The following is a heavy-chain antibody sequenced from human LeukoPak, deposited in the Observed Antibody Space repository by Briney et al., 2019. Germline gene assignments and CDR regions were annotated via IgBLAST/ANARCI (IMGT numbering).Heavy chain of an antibody. CDR3: ARSQWGTTVVTFFDY. V-gene: IGHV3-30*03. J-gene: IGHJ4*02. CDR1: GFTFCVYG. Sequence: GRSLRLSCAASGFTFCVYGMHWVRQAPGEGLEWVAVISYDGSNKYYADSVKGRFTISRDNSKNTLYLQMNSLRAEDTAVYYCARSQWGTTVVTFFDYWGQGTLVTVSS. CDR2: ISYDGSNK. D-gene: IGHD4-23*01.